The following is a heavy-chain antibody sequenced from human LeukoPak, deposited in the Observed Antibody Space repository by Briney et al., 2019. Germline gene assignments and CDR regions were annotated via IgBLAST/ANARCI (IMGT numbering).Heavy chain of an antibody. V-gene: IGHV4-61*02. CDR2: IPTSGST. J-gene: IGHJ3*02. CDR3: ARGGGWDAFDI. D-gene: IGHD2-15*01. CDR1: GGSISSGSYF. Sequence: SETLSLTCTVSGGSISSGSYFWSWIRPSAGKGLEWIGRIPTSGSTTYNPSLKSRVTISLDTSKNQCSLKLSSVTAADTAVYYCARGGGWDAFDIWGQGTVVTVSS.